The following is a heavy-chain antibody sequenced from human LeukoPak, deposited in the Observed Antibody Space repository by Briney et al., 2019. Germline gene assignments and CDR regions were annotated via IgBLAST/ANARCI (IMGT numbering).Heavy chain of an antibody. CDR2: TKHDGSER. J-gene: IGHJ6*02. CDR3: TRDLMDYDVSTGLHHYYMDV. CDR1: GFNFSSYW. Sequence: GGSLRLSCAAPGFNFSSYWMSWVRQAPGKGLEWVAITKHDGSERYYVDSVKGRFTISRDNAKNTLYLQMNTLRVEDTAVYYCTRDLMDYDVSTGLHHYYMDVWGQGTTVTVSS. V-gene: IGHV3-7*01. D-gene: IGHD3-9*01.